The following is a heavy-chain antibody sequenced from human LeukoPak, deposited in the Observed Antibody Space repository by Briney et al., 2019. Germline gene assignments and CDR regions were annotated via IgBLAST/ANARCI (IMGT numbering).Heavy chain of an antibody. Sequence: SETLSLTCAVSGYSISSGYYWGWIRQPPGKGLEWIGSIYHSGSTYYNPSLKSRVTISVDTSKNQFSLRLSSVTAADTAVYYGARGATIAVAGQDDAFDIWGQGTMVTVSS. CDR3: ARGATIAVAGQDDAFDI. J-gene: IGHJ3*02. V-gene: IGHV4-38-2*01. CDR1: GYSISSGYY. CDR2: IYHSGST. D-gene: IGHD6-19*01.